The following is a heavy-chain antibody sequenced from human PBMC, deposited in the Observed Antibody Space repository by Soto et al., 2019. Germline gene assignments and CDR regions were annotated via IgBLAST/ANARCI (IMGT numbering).Heavy chain of an antibody. CDR3: VRLFYYGSGSWDE. CDR1: GYTFTSYD. Sequence: QVQLVQSGAEVKKPGASVKVSCKASGYTFTSYDINWVRQATGQGLEWMGWVNPNNGHTGYAQKFQGRGTMTRNNSISTAYMELDSLRSDDTAVYYCVRLFYYGSGSWDEWGQVTLVTVSA. CDR2: VNPNNGHT. D-gene: IGHD3-10*01. J-gene: IGHJ4*02. V-gene: IGHV1-8*01.